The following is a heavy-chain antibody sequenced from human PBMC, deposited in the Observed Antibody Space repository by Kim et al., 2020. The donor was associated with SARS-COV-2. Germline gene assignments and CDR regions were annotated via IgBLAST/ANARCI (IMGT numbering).Heavy chain of an antibody. D-gene: IGHD6-19*01. CDR3: ARAGEAGYSSGWSAY. J-gene: IGHJ4*02. V-gene: IGHV4-34*01. Sequence: SETLSLTCAVYGGSFSGYYWSWIRQPPGKGLEWIGEINHSGSTNYNPSLKSRVTISVDTSKNQFSLKLSSVTAADTAVYYCARAGEAGYSSGWSAYWGQGTLVTVSS. CDR1: GGSFSGYY. CDR2: INHSGST.